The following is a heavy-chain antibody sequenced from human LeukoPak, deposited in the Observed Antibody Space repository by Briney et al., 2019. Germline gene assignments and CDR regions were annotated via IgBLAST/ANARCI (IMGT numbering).Heavy chain of an antibody. CDR2: IYYSGST. J-gene: IGHJ3*02. D-gene: IGHD1-26*01. Sequence: SETLSLTCTVSGGSISSSSYYWGWIGQPPGKGLEWIGSIYYSGSTYYNPSLKSRVTISVDTSKNQFSLKLSSVTAAGTAVYYCARPYSGSYLDDPFDIWGQGTMVTVYS. V-gene: IGHV4-39*01. CDR3: ARPYSGSYLDDPFDI. CDR1: GGSISSSSYY.